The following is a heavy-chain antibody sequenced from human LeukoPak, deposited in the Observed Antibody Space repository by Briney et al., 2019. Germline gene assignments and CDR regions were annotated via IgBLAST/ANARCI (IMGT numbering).Heavy chain of an antibody. CDR3: ARAPWEFYDSSGYYFDY. V-gene: IGHV1-69*05. Sequence: SVKVSCKASGGTFSSYAISWVRQAPGQGLEWMGGIIPIFGTANYAQKFQGRVTITTDESTSTAYMELSSLRSEDAAVYYCARAPWEFYDSSGYYFDYWGQGTLVTVSS. D-gene: IGHD3-22*01. J-gene: IGHJ4*02. CDR2: IIPIFGTA. CDR1: GGTFSSYA.